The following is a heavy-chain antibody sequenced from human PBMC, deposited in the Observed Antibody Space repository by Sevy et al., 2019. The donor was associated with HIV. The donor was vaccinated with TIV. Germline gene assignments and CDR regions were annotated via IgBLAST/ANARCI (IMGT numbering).Heavy chain of an antibody. CDR1: GFTFNNAW. J-gene: IGHJ4*02. V-gene: IGHV3-15*01. Sequence: GGCLRLSCAVSGFTFNNAWMNWVRQAPGTGLQWVGLIKSKIDGETTDYAAPVKGRFTISRDDSKNTLFLQMNSLKIEDTAVYYCATAPGYYDSAPFDYWGPGTLVTISS. D-gene: IGHD3-22*01. CDR3: ATAPGYYDSAPFDY. CDR2: IKSKIDGETT.